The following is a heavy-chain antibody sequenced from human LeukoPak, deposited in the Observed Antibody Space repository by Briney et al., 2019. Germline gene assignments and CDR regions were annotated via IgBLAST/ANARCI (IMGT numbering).Heavy chain of an antibody. CDR1: GFTFSRYE. Sequence: PGGSLRLSCAVSGFTFSRYEMSWIRQAPGKGLEWISYISPSGTTMYYVDSVKGRFITSRDNAKDSLYLQMNSLRVEDTAVYYCARDPRGPDYWGQGTLVTVSS. CDR3: ARDPRGPDY. J-gene: IGHJ4*02. V-gene: IGHV3-48*03. CDR2: ISPSGTTM.